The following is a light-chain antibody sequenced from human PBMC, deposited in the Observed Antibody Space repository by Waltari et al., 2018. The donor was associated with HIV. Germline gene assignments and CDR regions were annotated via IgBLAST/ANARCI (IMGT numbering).Light chain of an antibody. CDR3: QSYDSSLTTTV. CDR2: GNN. CDR1: KSHIGAGSA. V-gene: IGLV1-40*01. J-gene: IGLJ2*01. Sequence: QSVLTQPPSVSGDPGQRVTIPCTGSKSHIGAGSAVHWYQQVPGTAPKLLIYGNNNRASGVPDRFSGSKSGTSASLAISGLQAEDEAEYHCQSYDSSLTTTVFGGGTKLTVL.